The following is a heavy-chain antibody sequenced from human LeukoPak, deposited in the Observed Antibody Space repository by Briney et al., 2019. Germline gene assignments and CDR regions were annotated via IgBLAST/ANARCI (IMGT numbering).Heavy chain of an antibody. CDR3: ARASDYYDSSGYYYGAFDI. CDR2: ISTYNGNT. J-gene: IGHJ3*02. CDR1: GYNFDRYG. V-gene: IGHV1-18*04. D-gene: IGHD3-22*01. Sequence: ASVKVSCKGSGYNFDRYGVNWVRQAPGQGLEWVGWISTYNGNTFYAQKFEGRVSMTTDTSTNTVYMELSSLRSEDTAVYYCARASDYYDSSGYYYGAFDIWGQGTMVTVSS.